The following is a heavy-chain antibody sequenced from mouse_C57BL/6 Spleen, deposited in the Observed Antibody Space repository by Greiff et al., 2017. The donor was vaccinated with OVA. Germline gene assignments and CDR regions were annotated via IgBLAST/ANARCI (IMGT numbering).Heavy chain of an antibody. V-gene: IGHV1-26*01. J-gene: IGHJ4*01. CDR3: ARSSGQGYAMDY. D-gene: IGHD1-3*01. CDR1: GYTFTDYY. CDR2: INPNNGGT. Sequence: VQLQQSGPELVKPGASVKISCKASGYTFTDYYMNWVKQSNGKSLEWIGDINPNNGGTSYNQKFKGKATLTVDKSSSTAYMELRSLTSEDSAVYYCARSSGQGYAMDYWGQGTSVTVSS.